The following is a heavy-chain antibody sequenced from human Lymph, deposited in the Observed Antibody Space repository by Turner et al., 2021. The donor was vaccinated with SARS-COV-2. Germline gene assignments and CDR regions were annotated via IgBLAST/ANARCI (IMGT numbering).Heavy chain of an antibody. CDR3: ARVLPYGDYFDY. V-gene: IGHV3-53*01. Sequence: EVQLVESGGGWIQPGGSLRLPCAASGFTVSSNYMTWVRQAPGKGLEWVSLIYSGGSTYYADSVKGRFTVSRDNSKNTLYLQMNSLRADDTAVYYCARVLPYGDYFDYWGQGTLVTVSS. J-gene: IGHJ4*02. CDR1: GFTVSSNY. D-gene: IGHD4-17*01. CDR2: IYSGGST.